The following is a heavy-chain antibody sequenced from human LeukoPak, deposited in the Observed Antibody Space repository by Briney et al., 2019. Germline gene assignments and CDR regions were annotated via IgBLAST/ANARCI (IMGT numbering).Heavy chain of an antibody. CDR2: ISGSGGST. V-gene: IGHV3-23*01. D-gene: IGHD5-18*01. Sequence: PGGSLRLSCSASGFTFSSYAMNRFRQAPGKGLEWVSAISGSGGSTYYADSVKGRFTISRDNSKNTLYLQMHSLRAEDTAVYHCAKVPRGDTAMVTGYWGQGTLVTVSS. CDR3: AKVPRGDTAMVTGY. J-gene: IGHJ4*02. CDR1: GFTFSSYA.